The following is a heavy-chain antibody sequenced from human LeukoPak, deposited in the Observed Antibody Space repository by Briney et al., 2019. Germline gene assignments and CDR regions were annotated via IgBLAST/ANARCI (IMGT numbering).Heavy chain of an antibody. D-gene: IGHD5-12*01. CDR3: AKDGAWLRFDD. CDR1: GFSVSTNY. Sequence: GGSLRLSCAASGFSVSTNYMSWVRQAPGVGLECVSVISNHGTTYYADSVKGRFSISRDNSKNTVFLQMNSLRAEDTAVYYCAKDGAWLRFDDWGQGILVTVSS. CDR2: ISNHGTT. V-gene: IGHV3-53*01. J-gene: IGHJ4*02.